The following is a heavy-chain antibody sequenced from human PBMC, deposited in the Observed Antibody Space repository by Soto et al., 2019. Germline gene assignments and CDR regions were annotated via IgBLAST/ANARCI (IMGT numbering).Heavy chain of an antibody. V-gene: IGHV4-59*01. Sequence: PSETLSLTCTASGGSISSYYWSWIRQPPGKGLEWIGYIYYSGSTNYNPSLKSRVTTSVDTSKNQFSLKLSSVTAADTAVYYCARVGYYDSSGYPLFDYWGQGTLVTVSS. CDR3: ARVGYYDSSGYPLFDY. CDR1: GGSISSYY. CDR2: IYYSGST. J-gene: IGHJ4*02. D-gene: IGHD3-22*01.